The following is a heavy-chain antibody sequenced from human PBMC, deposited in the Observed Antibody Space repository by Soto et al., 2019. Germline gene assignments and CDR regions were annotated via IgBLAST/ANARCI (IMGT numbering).Heavy chain of an antibody. V-gene: IGHV6-1*01. CDR2: TYYRSKWYN. CDR3: ARDLLDILTGSDAFDI. D-gene: IGHD3-9*01. CDR1: GDSVSSNRSA. Sequence: SQTLSLTCAISGDSVSSNRSAWNWIRQSPSRGLEWLGRTYYRSKWYNDYAVSVKSRITINPDTSKNQFSLQLNSVTPEDTAVYYCARDLLDILTGSDAFDIWGHATLVTVSS. J-gene: IGHJ3*02.